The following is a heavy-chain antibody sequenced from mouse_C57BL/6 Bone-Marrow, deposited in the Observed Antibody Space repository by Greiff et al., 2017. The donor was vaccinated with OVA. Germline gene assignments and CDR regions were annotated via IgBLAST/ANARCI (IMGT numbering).Heavy chain of an antibody. D-gene: IGHD1-1*01. Sequence: VQLQQPGAELARPGASVKLSCKASGYTFPSYGISWVKQRPGQGLGWIREINPRSGNPYYNKKFKGKATLPDDKSSSTAYMELRSLTSEDSSVYFCARLGLITTVVAEGSGVDYWGQGTSVTVSS. CDR1: GYTFPSYG. CDR3: ARLGLITTVVAEGSGVDY. J-gene: IGHJ4*01. V-gene: IGHV1-81*01. CDR2: INPRSGNP.